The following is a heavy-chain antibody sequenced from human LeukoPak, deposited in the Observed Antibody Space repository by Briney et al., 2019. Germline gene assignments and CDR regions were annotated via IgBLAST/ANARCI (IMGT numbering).Heavy chain of an antibody. CDR1: GHTFTGYY. CDR2: ISPNSGGT. V-gene: IGHV1-2*02. J-gene: IGHJ6*02. CDR3: ARASSSYDFWSGYYPREGMDV. D-gene: IGHD3-3*01. Sequence: ASVKVSCKASGHTFTGYYMHWVRQAPGQGLEWMGWISPNSGGTNYAQKFQGRVTMTRDTSISTAYMELSRLRSDDTAVYYCARASSSYDFWSGYYPREGMDVWGQGTTVTVSS.